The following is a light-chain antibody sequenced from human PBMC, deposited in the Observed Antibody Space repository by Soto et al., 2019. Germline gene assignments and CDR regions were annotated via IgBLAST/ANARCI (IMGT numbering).Light chain of an antibody. CDR1: SSDVGGYNY. V-gene: IGLV2-11*01. Sequence: QSVLTQPRSVSGSPGQSVTISCTGTSSDVGGYNYVSWYQQHPGKAPKLMIYDVSKRPSGVPDHFSGSKSGNTASLTISGLQAEDEADYYCCSYAGSYTHYVFGTGTKLTVL. CDR2: DVS. J-gene: IGLJ1*01. CDR3: CSYAGSYTHYV.